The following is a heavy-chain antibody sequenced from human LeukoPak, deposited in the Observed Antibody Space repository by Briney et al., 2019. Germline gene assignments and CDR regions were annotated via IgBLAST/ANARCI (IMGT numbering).Heavy chain of an antibody. J-gene: IGHJ6*03. V-gene: IGHV1-58*01. Sequence: SVKVSCKASGFTFTSSAVQWVRQARGQRLEWIGWIVVGSGNTNYAQKFQERVTITRDMSTSTAYMELSSLRSEDTAVYYCAAEAEYSLYYYYMDVWGKGTTVTVSS. CDR2: IVVGSGNT. CDR1: GFTFTSSA. D-gene: IGHD6-6*01. CDR3: AAEAEYSLYYYYMDV.